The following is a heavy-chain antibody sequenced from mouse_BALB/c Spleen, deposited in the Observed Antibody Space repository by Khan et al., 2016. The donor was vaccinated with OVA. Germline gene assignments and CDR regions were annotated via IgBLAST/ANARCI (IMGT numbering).Heavy chain of an antibody. V-gene: IGHV1S137*01. CDR2: ISTDSVNT. CDR3: AIRGYFDY. Sequence: QVRLQQSGPELVRPGVSVKISCKGSGYTFTDYSMHWVKQSHAKSLEWIGVISTDSVNTNYNQKFKGKATLTVDKSSSTAYMELARMTSEDSAIYYCAIRGYFDYWGQGTTLTVSS. CDR1: GYTFTDYS. J-gene: IGHJ2*01.